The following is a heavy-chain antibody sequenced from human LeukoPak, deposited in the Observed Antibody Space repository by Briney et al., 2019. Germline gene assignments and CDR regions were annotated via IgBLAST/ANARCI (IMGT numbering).Heavy chain of an antibody. D-gene: IGHD1-7*01. J-gene: IGHJ4*02. CDR2: INPNSGGT. CDR1: GYTFTGYY. Sequence: ASVKVSCKASGYTFTGYYMHWVRQAPGQGLEWMGWINPNSGGTNYAQDFQGRVTMTRDTSISTAYMELSRLRSDDTAVYYCARAVVYNWNYEDYWGQGTVVTVSS. V-gene: IGHV1-2*02. CDR3: ARAVVYNWNYEDY.